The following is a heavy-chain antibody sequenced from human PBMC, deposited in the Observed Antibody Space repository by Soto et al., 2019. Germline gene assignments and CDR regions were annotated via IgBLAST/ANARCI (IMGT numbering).Heavy chain of an antibody. V-gene: IGHV4-31*03. CDR2: IYYSGST. D-gene: IGHD3-16*01. Sequence: QVQLQESGPGLVKPSQTLSLTCTVSGGSISSGGYYWSWIRQHPGKGLEWIGYIYYSGSTYYNPSLKSRVTISVDTSKNQFSLKLSSVTAADTAVYYCARAQGGKSRHNYYYYGMDVWGQGTTVTVSS. J-gene: IGHJ6*02. CDR1: GGSISSGGYY. CDR3: ARAQGGKSRHNYYYYGMDV.